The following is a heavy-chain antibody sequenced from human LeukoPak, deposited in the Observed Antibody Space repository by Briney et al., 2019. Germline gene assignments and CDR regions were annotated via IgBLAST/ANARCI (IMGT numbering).Heavy chain of an antibody. Sequence: ASVKVSCKASGYTFTSYGISWVRQAPGQGLEWMGWISGYNGNTNYAQKFQGRVTMTTDTSTSTAYMELRSLRSDDTAVYYCARAAYYYGSGSYSPLGYWGQGTLVTVSS. CDR2: ISGYNGNT. CDR1: GYTFTSYG. J-gene: IGHJ4*02. D-gene: IGHD3-10*01. V-gene: IGHV1-18*01. CDR3: ARAAYYYGSGSYSPLGY.